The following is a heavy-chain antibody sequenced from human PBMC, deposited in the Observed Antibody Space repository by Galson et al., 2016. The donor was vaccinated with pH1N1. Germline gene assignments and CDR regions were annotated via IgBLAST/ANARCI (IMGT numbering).Heavy chain of an antibody. Sequence: SVKVSCKASGYTFTDYYIHWVRQAPGKGLEWMGWTNPNSDVTKYAQKFQDRFTITRDNSINTAYMDLSALTSDDTAVYYCARGWKGWVPFHYWGQGTLVTLSS. CDR1: GYTFTDYY. V-gene: IGHV1-2*02. CDR3: ARGWKGWVPFHY. J-gene: IGHJ4*02. CDR2: TNPNSDVT. D-gene: IGHD1-1*01.